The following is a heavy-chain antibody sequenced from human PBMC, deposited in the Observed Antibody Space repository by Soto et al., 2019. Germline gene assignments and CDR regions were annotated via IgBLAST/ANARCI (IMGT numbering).Heavy chain of an antibody. D-gene: IGHD1-1*01. CDR3: AREGGYVDY. CDR2: IDESGDS. Sequence: TLSLTCTVSGGPIRSSSHDWGWIRQSPGTGLEWIGSIDESGDSYYNPSLKSRVTIFVDTSKNQFSLKLISVTGADSAIYYCAREGGYVDYWGQGTLVTVSS. J-gene: IGHJ4*02. V-gene: IGHV4-39*02. CDR1: GGPIRSSSHD.